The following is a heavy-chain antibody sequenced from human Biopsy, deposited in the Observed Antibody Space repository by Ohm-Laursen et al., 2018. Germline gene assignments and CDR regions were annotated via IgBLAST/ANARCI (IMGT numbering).Heavy chain of an antibody. CDR1: GGSFTGLY. CDR2: ISYTGYT. V-gene: IGHV4-59*11. Sequence: SETLSLTCTVSGGSFTGLYWSWIRQPPGKGLEWIGLISYTGYTSYNASLKSRVTISVDTSRNHFSLRLSSLTAADTAVYYCARGSNDFGGLYFPRWGQGTLLTVSS. CDR3: ARGSNDFGGLYFPR. D-gene: IGHD4-23*01. J-gene: IGHJ4*02.